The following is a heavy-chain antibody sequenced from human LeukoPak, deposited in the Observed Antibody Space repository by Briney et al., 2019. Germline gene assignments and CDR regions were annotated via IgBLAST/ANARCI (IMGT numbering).Heavy chain of an antibody. V-gene: IGHV4-59*01. CDR2: IYYSGST. J-gene: IGHJ2*01. CDR1: GGSISSYY. D-gene: IGHD2-2*01. CDR3: ARGVVVPAGVTSPGPSDWYFDL. Sequence: SETLSLTCTVSGGSISSYYWSWIRQPPGKGLEWIGYIYYSGSTNYNPSLKSRVTISVDTSKNQFSLKLSSVTAADTAVYYCARGVVVPAGVTSPGPSDWYFDLWGRGTLVTVSS.